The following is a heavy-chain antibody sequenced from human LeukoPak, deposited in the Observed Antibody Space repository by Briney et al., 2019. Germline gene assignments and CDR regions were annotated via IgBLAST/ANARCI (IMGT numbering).Heavy chain of an antibody. Sequence: SETLSLTCTVSGGSIGSYYWSWIRQPPGKGLEWIGYTHYSGSTNYNPSLKSRVTISVDTSKNQFSLKLSSVTAADTAVYYCARDGPHVAQGWFDPWGQGSLVTVSS. D-gene: IGHD5-12*01. CDR2: THYSGST. CDR1: GGSIGSYY. CDR3: ARDGPHVAQGWFDP. J-gene: IGHJ5*02. V-gene: IGHV4-59*01.